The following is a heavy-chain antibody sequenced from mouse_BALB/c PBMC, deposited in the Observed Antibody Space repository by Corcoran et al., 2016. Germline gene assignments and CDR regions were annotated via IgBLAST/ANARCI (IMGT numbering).Heavy chain of an antibody. D-gene: IGHD2-14*01. CDR3: ARLYPGIGMDY. J-gene: IGHJ4*01. CDR1: GYTFTSYV. Sequence: EVQLQQSGPELVKSGASVKMSCKASGYTFTSYVMHWVKQKPGQGLEWIGYINPYNDGTKYNEKFKGKATLTSDKSSSTAYMELSSLTSEDSAVYYCARLYPGIGMDYWGQGTSVTVSS. V-gene: IGHV1S136*01. CDR2: INPYNDGT.